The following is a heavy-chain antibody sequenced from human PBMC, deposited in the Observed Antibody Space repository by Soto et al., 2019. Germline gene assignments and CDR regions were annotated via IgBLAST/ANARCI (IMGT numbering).Heavy chain of an antibody. Sequence: QVQLVQSGAEVKKPGSSVKVSCKAPGGTVSSYSISWVRQAPGQGLEWMGGIIPILDMTKYAEKFQGRVTISADKSTTTAYMELSSLRSEDTAMYYCARDFAPNYYGAGSYLPGYYYGMDVWGQGTTVTVSS. J-gene: IGHJ6*02. CDR2: IIPILDMT. CDR3: ARDFAPNYYGAGSYLPGYYYGMDV. D-gene: IGHD3-10*01. CDR1: GGTVSSYS. V-gene: IGHV1-69*17.